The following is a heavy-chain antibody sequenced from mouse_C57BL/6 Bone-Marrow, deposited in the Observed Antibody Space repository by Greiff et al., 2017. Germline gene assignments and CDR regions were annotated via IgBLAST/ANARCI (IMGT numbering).Heavy chain of an antibody. CDR3: TTDYDGSYYAMDY. CDR2: IDPENGAT. V-gene: IGHV14-4*01. Sequence: VQLQQSGAELVRPGASVKLSCTASGFNIKDDYMHWVKQRPEQGLEWIGWIDPENGATEYASQFQGKATITADTSSNTAYLQLSSLTSEDTAVYYCTTDYDGSYYAMDYWGQGTSVTVSS. CDR1: GFNIKDDY. J-gene: IGHJ4*01. D-gene: IGHD2-4*01.